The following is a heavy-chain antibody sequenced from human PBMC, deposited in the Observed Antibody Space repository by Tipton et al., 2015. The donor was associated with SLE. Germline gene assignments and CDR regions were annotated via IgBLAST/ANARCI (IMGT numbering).Heavy chain of an antibody. Sequence: TLSLTCTVSGGSISSGSYYWSWIRQPAGKGLEWTGRISTSGSTSYNPSLKSRVTMSVDTSKNQISLKLSSVTAADTAVYYCARDQTGLFDYWGQGTLVTVSS. CDR3: ARDQTGLFDY. V-gene: IGHV4-61*02. CDR2: ISTSGST. D-gene: IGHD1-1*01. J-gene: IGHJ4*02. CDR1: GGSISSGSYY.